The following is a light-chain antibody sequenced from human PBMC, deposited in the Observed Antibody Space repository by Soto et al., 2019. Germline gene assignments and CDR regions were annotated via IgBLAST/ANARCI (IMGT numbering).Light chain of an antibody. V-gene: IGLV2-14*01. J-gene: IGLJ1*01. CDR2: EVS. CDR3: SSYTSSSTLFSV. CDR1: SSDVGGYNY. Sequence: LTQPASVSGSPGQSITISCTGTSSDVGGYNYVSWYQQHPGKAPKLMIYEVSNRPSGVSNRFSGSKSGNTASLTISGLQAEDEADYYCSSYTSSSTLFSVFGTGTKVTVL.